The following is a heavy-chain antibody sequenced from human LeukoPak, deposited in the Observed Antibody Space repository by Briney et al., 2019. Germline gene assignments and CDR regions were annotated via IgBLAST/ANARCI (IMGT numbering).Heavy chain of an antibody. J-gene: IGHJ4*02. Sequence: PGRSLRLSCAASGITFNNYGMHWVRQAPGKGLEWVAVIFYDGSTKHYADSVKGRFTISRDNSKNTLYLEMNSLRAEDTAVYYCASRPGDILTGFNYWGQGTLVTVSS. CDR2: IFYDGSTK. CDR1: GITFNNYG. CDR3: ASRPGDILTGFNY. D-gene: IGHD3-9*01. V-gene: IGHV3-33*01.